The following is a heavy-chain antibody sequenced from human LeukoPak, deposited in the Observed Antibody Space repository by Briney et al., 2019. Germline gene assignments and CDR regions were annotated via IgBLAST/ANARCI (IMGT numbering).Heavy chain of an antibody. CDR2: ISHSGST. CDR1: GGSFSGYY. V-gene: IGHV4-34*01. CDR3: ARGFHFDSSAYYLNY. J-gene: IGHJ4*02. D-gene: IGHD3-22*01. Sequence: SETLSLTCAVYGGSFSGYYWSWLRQPPGKGLEWIGEISHSGSTNYIPSLKSRVTISVDTSKNQLSLELSSVTAADTAVYYCARGFHFDSSAYYLNYWGQGTLVTVSS.